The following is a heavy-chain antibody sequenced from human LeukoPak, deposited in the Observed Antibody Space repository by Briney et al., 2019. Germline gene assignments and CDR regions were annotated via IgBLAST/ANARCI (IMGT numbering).Heavy chain of an antibody. D-gene: IGHD3-9*01. CDR1: GYSISSGYY. V-gene: IGHV4-38-2*02. J-gene: IGHJ4*02. CDR2: IYHSGST. CDR3: ARVFDSGYFDWHFDH. Sequence: SETLSLTCTVSGYSISSGYYWGWIRQPPGKGLEWIGNIYHSGSTYYNPSLKSRVTISVDTSNNQFSLKMSSVTAADTAVYYCARVFDSGYFDWHFDHWGQGTLVTVSS.